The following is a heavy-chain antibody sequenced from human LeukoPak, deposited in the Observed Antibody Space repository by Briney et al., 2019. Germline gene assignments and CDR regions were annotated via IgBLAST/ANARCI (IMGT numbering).Heavy chain of an antibody. D-gene: IGHD2-21*02. CDR3: AKALAPYCGGDCYTSGYYYGMDV. CDR2: ISWNSGSR. Sequence: GGSLRLSCAASGLIFSNYAVTWVRQAPGKGLEWVSGISWNSGSRGYADSVKGRFTISRDNAKNSLYLQMNSLRAEDTALYYCAKALAPYCGGDCYTSGYYYGMDVWGQGTTVTVSS. V-gene: IGHV3-9*01. J-gene: IGHJ6*02. CDR1: GLIFSNYA.